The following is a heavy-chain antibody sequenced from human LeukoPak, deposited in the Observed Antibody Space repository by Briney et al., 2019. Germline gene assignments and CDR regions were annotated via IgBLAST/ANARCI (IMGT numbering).Heavy chain of an antibody. D-gene: IGHD3-10*01. J-gene: IGHJ4*02. V-gene: IGHV3-30*02. Sequence: GGSLRLSCAASGFTFSSYGMHWVRPAPRKGLEWVAFIRYDGSNKYYADSVTGRFTISRDKSKYTLYLQRNSLRGEDTAVYSCAPPLRLWFGEVLATLDYWGQGTLVTFSS. CDR3: APPLRLWFGEVLATLDY. CDR1: GFTFSSYG. CDR2: IRYDGSNK.